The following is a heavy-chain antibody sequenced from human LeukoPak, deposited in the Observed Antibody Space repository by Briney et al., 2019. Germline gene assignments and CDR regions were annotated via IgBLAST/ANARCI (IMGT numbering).Heavy chain of an antibody. CDR1: GYTFTSYY. J-gene: IGHJ4*02. CDR2: INPSGGST. CDR3: ARDLNDYYDSSGPGFDY. Sequence: GASVKVSCKASGYTFTSYYMHWVRQAPGQGLEWMGIINPSGGSTSYAQKFQGRVTMTRDMSTSTVYMELSSLRSEDTAVYYCARDLNDYYDSSGPGFDYWGQGTLVTVSS. D-gene: IGHD3-22*01. V-gene: IGHV1-46*01.